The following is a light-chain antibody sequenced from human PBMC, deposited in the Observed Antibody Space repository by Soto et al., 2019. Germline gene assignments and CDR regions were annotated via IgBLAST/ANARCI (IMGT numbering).Light chain of an antibody. CDR2: DAS. V-gene: IGKV1-5*01. J-gene: IGKJ1*01. CDR3: QQYNSYWRT. CDR1: QSISSW. Sequence: DIQMTQSPSTLSASVGDRVTITCRASQSISSWLAWYQQKPGKAPKLLNYDASSLESGVPSRFSGSGSGTEFTLTISSLQPDDFATYYCQQYNSYWRTFGQGTKVEIK.